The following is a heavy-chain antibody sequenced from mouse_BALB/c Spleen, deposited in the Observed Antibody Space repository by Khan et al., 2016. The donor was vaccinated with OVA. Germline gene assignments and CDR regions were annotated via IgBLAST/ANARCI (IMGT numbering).Heavy chain of an antibody. D-gene: IGHD1-1*01. Sequence: EVQLQQSGPELVRPGASVKISCKASGYSFTGYFMNWVMQSHGKSLEWIGRLNPHIGETFYNQRFKDKATLTVDESSNTAHMELRSLASEDSAVYYCTRIYRSDFDYWGQGTTLTVSS. V-gene: IGHV1-20*02. CDR3: TRIYRSDFDY. J-gene: IGHJ2*01. CDR1: GYSFTGYF. CDR2: LNPHIGET.